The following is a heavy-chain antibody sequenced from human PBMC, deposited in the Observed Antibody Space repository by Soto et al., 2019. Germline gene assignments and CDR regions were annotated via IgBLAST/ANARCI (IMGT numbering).Heavy chain of an antibody. Sequence: EVQLLESGGGLVQPGGSLRLSCAASGFTFSSYAMSWVRQAPGKGLEWVSAISGSGGSTYYADSVKGRFTISRDNSKNTLYLQMNSLRAYDTAVYYCAKDLGFSVAAPGAFDIWGQGTMVTVSS. J-gene: IGHJ3*02. V-gene: IGHV3-23*01. CDR3: AKDLGFSVAAPGAFDI. D-gene: IGHD6-19*01. CDR2: ISGSGGST. CDR1: GFTFSSYA.